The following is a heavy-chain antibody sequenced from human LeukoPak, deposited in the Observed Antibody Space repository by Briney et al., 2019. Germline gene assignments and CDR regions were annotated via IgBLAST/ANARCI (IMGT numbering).Heavy chain of an antibody. CDR3: ARTSLYGSGSYSDY. CDR2: IYHSGST. Sequence: PSQTLSLTCAVSGGSISSGGYSWSWIRQPPGKGLEWIGYIYHSGSTCYNPSLKSRVTISVDRSKNQFSLKLSSVTAADTAVYYCARTSLYGSGSYSDYWGQGTLVTVSS. V-gene: IGHV4-30-2*01. J-gene: IGHJ4*02. D-gene: IGHD3-10*01. CDR1: GGSISSGGYS.